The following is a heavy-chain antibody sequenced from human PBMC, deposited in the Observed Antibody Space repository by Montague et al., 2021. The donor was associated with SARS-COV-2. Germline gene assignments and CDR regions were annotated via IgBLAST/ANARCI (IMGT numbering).Heavy chain of an antibody. CDR1: GGPISGSSDY. CDR3: ARREYSYGWGD. V-gene: IGHV4-39*01. CDR2: VDYGGNT. D-gene: IGHD5-18*01. J-gene: IGHJ4*02. Sequence: ETLSLTCTVTGGPISGSSDYWGWIRQSPGKGLEWIASVDYGGNTYYSPSLKSRLTISVDTSKNQFSLKLNSVTAADTALHYCARREYSYGWGDWGQGTLVTVSS.